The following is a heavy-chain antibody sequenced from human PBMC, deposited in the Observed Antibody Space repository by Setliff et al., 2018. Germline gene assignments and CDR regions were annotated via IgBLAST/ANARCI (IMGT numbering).Heavy chain of an antibody. CDR3: ARAGYELGQYNWFDP. Sequence: SETLSLTCTVSGGSISSSSYYWGWIRQPPGKGLEWIGSISNSGGTYYNPSLKSRVTISVDTSKNQFSLNLSSVTAADTAVYYCARAGYELGQYNWFDPWGQGTLVTVSS. CDR2: ISNSGGT. CDR1: GGSISSSSYY. J-gene: IGHJ5*02. D-gene: IGHD2-2*01. V-gene: IGHV4-39*07.